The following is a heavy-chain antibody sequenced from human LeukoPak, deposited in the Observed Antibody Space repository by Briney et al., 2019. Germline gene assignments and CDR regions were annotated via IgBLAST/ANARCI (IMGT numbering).Heavy chain of an antibody. V-gene: IGHV3-30*04. Sequence: PGGSLKSPLAASGFTFSSYAMHWVRQAPGKGLEWVAVISYDGSNKYYADSVKGRFTISRDNFKNTLYLQMNSLRAEDTAVYYCARWLYSSGLGGFDYWGQGNLVTVYS. CDR3: ARWLYSSGLGGFDY. D-gene: IGHD6-19*01. CDR2: ISYDGSNK. CDR1: GFTFSSYA. J-gene: IGHJ4*02.